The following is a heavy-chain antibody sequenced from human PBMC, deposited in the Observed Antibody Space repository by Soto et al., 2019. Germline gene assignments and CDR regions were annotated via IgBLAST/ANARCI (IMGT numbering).Heavy chain of an antibody. CDR1: GFTFSSYA. CDR2: ISGSGGST. J-gene: IGHJ4*02. CDR3: AKGTIFGVVTLSDY. D-gene: IGHD3-3*01. V-gene: IGHV3-23*01. Sequence: EVQLLESGGCLVQPGGSLRLSCAASGFTFSSYAMSWVRQAPGKGLEWVSAISGSGGSTYYADSVKGRFTISRDNYKNTLYLQMNSLRAEDTAVYYCAKGTIFGVVTLSDYWGQGTLVTVSS.